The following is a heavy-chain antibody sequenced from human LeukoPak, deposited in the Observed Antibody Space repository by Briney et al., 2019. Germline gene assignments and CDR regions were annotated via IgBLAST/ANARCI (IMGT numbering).Heavy chain of an antibody. Sequence: GGSLRLSCAASGFTFSSYEMNWVRQAPGRGLEWVSYISSSGSTIYYADSVKGRFTISRDKAKNSLYLQMNSLRAEDTAVYYCARVLGAYYFMDVWGKGTTVTISS. CDR3: ARVLGAYYFMDV. J-gene: IGHJ6*03. CDR2: ISSSGSTI. V-gene: IGHV3-48*03. CDR1: GFTFSSYE. D-gene: IGHD3-16*01.